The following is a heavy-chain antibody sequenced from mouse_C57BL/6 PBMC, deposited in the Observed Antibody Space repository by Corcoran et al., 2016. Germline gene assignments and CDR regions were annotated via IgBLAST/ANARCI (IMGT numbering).Heavy chain of an antibody. D-gene: IGHD1-1*01. CDR2: INPNNGGT. CDR1: GYTFTDYY. J-gene: IGHJ3*01. CDR3: ARSGGSSPFAY. V-gene: IGHV1-26*01. Sequence: EVQLQQSGPELVKPGASVKISCKASGYTFTDYYMNWVKQSHGKSLEWIGDINPNNGGTSYNQKFKGKATLTVDKSSSTAYMELRSLTSEDSAVYYCARSGGSSPFAYWGQGTLVTVSA.